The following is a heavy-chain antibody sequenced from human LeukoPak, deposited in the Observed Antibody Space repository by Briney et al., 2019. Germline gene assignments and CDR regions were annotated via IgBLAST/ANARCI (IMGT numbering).Heavy chain of an antibody. CDR3: ARAPAIYASGSYFNV. CDR2: IYAGGST. Sequence: PGGSLRLSCAVSGSIVSSNYMSWVRQAPGQGLEWVSVIYAGGSTFYADSVKGRFTISRDNSKNTLFLQMDSLRAEDTAVYYGARAPAIYASGSYFNVWGQGTLVTVSS. V-gene: IGHV3-53*01. J-gene: IGHJ4*02. D-gene: IGHD3-10*01. CDR1: GSIVSSNY.